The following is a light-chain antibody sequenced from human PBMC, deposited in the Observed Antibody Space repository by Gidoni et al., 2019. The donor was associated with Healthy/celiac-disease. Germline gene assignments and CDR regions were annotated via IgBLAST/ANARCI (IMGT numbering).Light chain of an antibody. J-gene: IGKJ4*01. CDR3: QQRSNWPRLT. CDR2: DAS. V-gene: IGKV3-11*01. Sequence: EIVLTQSPATLSLSPGERATLSCRASQSVSSYLAWYQQKPGQAPRLLIYDASNRATGIPARFRGSGSGTDFPLTICSLEPEDFAVYYCQQRSNWPRLTFGGGTKVEIK. CDR1: QSVSSY.